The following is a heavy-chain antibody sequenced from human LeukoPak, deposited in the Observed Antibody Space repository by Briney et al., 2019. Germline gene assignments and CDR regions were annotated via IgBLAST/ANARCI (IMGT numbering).Heavy chain of an antibody. V-gene: IGHV3-48*03. CDR2: ISGSGRTT. CDR3: ARNQIQSYYYGMDV. Sequence: LTGGSLRLSCAASGFTFSNYEMNWVRQAPGKGLEWVSYISGSGRTTYYADSVKGRFTISRDNAKNSLYLQMNSLRAEDTAVYYCARNQIQSYYYGMDVWGQGTTVTVSS. J-gene: IGHJ6*02. CDR1: GFTFSNYE. D-gene: IGHD1-14*01.